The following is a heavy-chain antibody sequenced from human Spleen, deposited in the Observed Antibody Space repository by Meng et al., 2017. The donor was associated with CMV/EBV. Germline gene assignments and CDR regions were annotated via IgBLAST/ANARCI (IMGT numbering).Heavy chain of an antibody. CDR1: GFTFDDYA. CDR2: ISWNSGTI. J-gene: IGHJ6*02. V-gene: IGHV3-9*01. Sequence: GGSLRLSCAASGFTFDDYAMHWVRQAPGKGLEWVSGISWNSGTIGYADSVKGRFTISRDNAKNSLYLQMNSLRAEDTALYYCAKGMARWNYYYGMDVWGQGTTVTVSS. D-gene: IGHD4-23*01. CDR3: AKGMARWNYYYGMDV.